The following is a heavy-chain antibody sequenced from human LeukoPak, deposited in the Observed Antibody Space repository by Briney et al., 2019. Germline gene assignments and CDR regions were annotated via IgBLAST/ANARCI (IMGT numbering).Heavy chain of an antibody. J-gene: IGHJ3*02. CDR1: GYTFTYRH. D-gene: IGHD2-2*02. CDR2: IIPIFGTA. V-gene: IGHV1-69*06. CDR3: ARFNSCSSTSCYRALDAFDI. Sequence: ASVKVSCKASGYTFTYRHLHWVRQAPGQGLEWMGGIIPIFGTANYAQKFQGRVTITADKSTSTAYMELSSLRSEDTAVYYCARFNSCSSTSCYRALDAFDIWGQGTMVTVSS.